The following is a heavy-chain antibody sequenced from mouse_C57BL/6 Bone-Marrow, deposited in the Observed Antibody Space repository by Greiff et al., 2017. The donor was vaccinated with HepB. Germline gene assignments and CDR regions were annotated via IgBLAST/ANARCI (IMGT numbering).Heavy chain of an antibody. Sequence: EVKLMESGGGLVKPGGFLKLSCAASGFTFSDYGMHWVRQAPEKGLEWVAYISSGSSTIYYADTVKGRFTISRDNAKYTLFLQMTSLRSEDTAMYYCARFSNYGFAYWGQGTLVTVSA. J-gene: IGHJ3*01. CDR2: ISSGSSTI. CDR3: ARFSNYGFAY. V-gene: IGHV5-17*01. CDR1: GFTFSDYG. D-gene: IGHD2-5*01.